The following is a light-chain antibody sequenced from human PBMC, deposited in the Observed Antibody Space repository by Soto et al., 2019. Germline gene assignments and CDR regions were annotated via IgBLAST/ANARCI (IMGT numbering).Light chain of an antibody. CDR2: EVS. J-gene: IGLJ2*01. V-gene: IGLV2-8*01. Sequence: ALTQPPSASGSPGQSVTISCTGTSSDVGGYNCVSWYQQHPGKAPKLMIYEVSKRPSGVPDRFSGSKSGNTASLTVSGLQAEDEADYYCSSYAGSNIPVVFGGGTKVTVL. CDR1: SSDVGGYNC. CDR3: SSYAGSNIPVV.